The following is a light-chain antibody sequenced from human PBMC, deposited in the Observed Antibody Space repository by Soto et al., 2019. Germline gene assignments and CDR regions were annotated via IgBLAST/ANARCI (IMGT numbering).Light chain of an antibody. J-gene: IGKJ1*01. CDR3: QQYNGYRTWT. Sequence: DIQMTQSPATLSASVGDRVSITCRASQDISRWLAWYQQKPGKAPKVLIWDASSLQRGVPSRFTGSGSGTEFTLTINGLQPDDFPTYYCQQYNGYRTWTFGQGTKVDIK. CDR1: QDISRW. V-gene: IGKV1-5*01. CDR2: DAS.